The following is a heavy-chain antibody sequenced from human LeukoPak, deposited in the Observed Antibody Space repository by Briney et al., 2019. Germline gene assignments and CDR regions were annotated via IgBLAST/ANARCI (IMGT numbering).Heavy chain of an antibody. CDR3: ARESESSGWYDY. D-gene: IGHD6-19*01. J-gene: IGHJ4*02. Sequence: GGSLRLSCAASGFTFSSYWMHWVRQAPGKGLEWVSLISGDGGSTFYADSVKGRFTISRDNSKNSLYLQMNSLRSDDTALYYCARESESSGWYDYWGQGTLVTVSS. CDR1: GFTFSSYW. CDR2: ISGDGGST. V-gene: IGHV3-43*02.